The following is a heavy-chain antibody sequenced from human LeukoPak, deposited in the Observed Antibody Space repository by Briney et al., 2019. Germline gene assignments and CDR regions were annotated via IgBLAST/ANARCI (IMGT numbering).Heavy chain of an antibody. D-gene: IGHD3-3*01. CDR2: INSDGSTT. CDR1: GFTFTTYW. Sequence: GGSLRLSCAASGFTFTTYWMHWVRQAPGKGLVWVSHINSDGSTTSYADSVKGRFTISRDNAKNTLYLQMNSLRAEDTAVYYCARALGTIFGVLDYWGQGTLVTVSS. V-gene: IGHV3-74*01. J-gene: IGHJ4*02. CDR3: ARALGTIFGVLDY.